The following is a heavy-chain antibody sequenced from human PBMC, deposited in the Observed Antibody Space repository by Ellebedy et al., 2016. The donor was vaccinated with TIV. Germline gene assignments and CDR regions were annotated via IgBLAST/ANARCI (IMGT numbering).Heavy chain of an antibody. D-gene: IGHD3-10*01. Sequence: GGSLRLSCEASGFTFSSYWMSWIRQAPGKGLEWVANVKQDGSEKNYLDSVKGRFTISRDNAKNSLYLQMSSLRAEDTALYYCARDMPFGSAWGQGTLVTVSS. CDR1: GFTFSSYW. V-gene: IGHV3-7*03. CDR2: VKQDGSEK. J-gene: IGHJ5*02. CDR3: ARDMPFGSA.